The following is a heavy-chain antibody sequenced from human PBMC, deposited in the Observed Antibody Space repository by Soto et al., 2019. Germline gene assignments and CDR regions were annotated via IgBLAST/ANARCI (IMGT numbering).Heavy chain of an antibody. V-gene: IGHV3-53*01. CDR3: ATGHEREHAYDV. D-gene: IGHD1-1*01. CDR1: GLTVSGKKY. Sequence: DVQLVESGGGLMQPGESLRLSCAASGLTVSGKKYVAWVRHAPGKGLEWVSALYDVDGSFYSDSVKGRFATSSDSSKTTHYLQMNELRPGDTAVYYCATGHEREHAYDVWGQGTTFTVSS. CDR2: LYDVDGS. J-gene: IGHJ3*01.